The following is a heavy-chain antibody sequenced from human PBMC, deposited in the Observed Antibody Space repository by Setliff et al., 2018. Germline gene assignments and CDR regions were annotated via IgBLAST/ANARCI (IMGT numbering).Heavy chain of an antibody. J-gene: IGHJ4*02. CDR3: ATRTPVTFSGVVTTV. CDR1: GGTFSTYG. CDR2: ITNYNGKT. Sequence: GASVKVSCKASGGTFSTYGITWVRQAPGQGLEWMGWITNYNGKTDYAQKFQDRVILTTDTSTNTAYMELRNLRPDDKAIYYCATRTPVTFSGVVTTVWGQGSLVTVSS. D-gene: IGHD3-3*01. V-gene: IGHV1-18*01.